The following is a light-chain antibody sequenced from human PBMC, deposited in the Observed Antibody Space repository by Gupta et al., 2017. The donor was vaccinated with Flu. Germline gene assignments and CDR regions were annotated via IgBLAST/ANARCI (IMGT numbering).Light chain of an antibody. Sequence: QSPRTLSLSPGERATRSGRASQSVGRSLAWEQQKPGLDPRILIYEASHRATGTKVRVSGCGAGTDFTLTSSSLEDEDFEVYYWQQRNNWTFGQGTKVEIK. J-gene: IGKJ1*01. CDR2: EAS. CDR1: QSVGRS. V-gene: IGKV3-11*01. CDR3: QQRNNWT.